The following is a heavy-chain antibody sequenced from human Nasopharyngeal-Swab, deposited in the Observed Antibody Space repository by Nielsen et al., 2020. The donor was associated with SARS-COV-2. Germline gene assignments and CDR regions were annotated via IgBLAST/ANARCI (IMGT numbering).Heavy chain of an antibody. CDR3: ASLYGNYYYGMDV. D-gene: IGHD4-17*01. Sequence: GESLKISCKGSGYSFTSYWIGWVRQMPGKGLEWMGIIYPGDSDTRYSPSFQGQVTISADKSISTAYLQWSSLKDSDTAMYYCASLYGNYYYGMDVWGQGTTVTVSS. CDR2: IYPGDSDT. J-gene: IGHJ6*02. V-gene: IGHV5-51*01. CDR1: GYSFTSYW.